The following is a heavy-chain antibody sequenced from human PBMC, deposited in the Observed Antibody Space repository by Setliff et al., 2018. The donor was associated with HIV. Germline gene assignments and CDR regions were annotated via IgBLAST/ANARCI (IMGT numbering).Heavy chain of an antibody. Sequence: ETLSLTCTVSGGSMSPYYWSWIRQGDGIGLEWIGRIYGSGSTIYNPSLRSRITISLDTSKEQFSLELSSATAADTAVYYCATLDHSGGNFLAYWGQGSLVTVSS. J-gene: IGHJ4*02. CDR2: IYGSGST. V-gene: IGHV4-4*07. CDR3: ATLDHSGGNFLAY. CDR1: GGSMSPYY. D-gene: IGHD2-21*02.